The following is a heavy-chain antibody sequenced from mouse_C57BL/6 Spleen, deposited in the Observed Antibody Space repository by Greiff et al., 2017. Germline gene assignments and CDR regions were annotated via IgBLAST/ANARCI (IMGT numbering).Heavy chain of an antibody. CDR1: GFTFSSYA. CDR3: AREGDTTVRDYYAMDY. CDR2: ISDGGSYT. J-gene: IGHJ4*01. Sequence: EVKLVESGGGLVKPGGSLKLSCAASGFTFSSYAMSWVRQTPEKRLEWVATISDGGSYTYYPDNVKGRFTISRDNAKNNLYLQMSHLKSEDTAMYYCAREGDTTVRDYYAMDYWGQGTSVTVSS. D-gene: IGHD1-1*01. V-gene: IGHV5-4*01.